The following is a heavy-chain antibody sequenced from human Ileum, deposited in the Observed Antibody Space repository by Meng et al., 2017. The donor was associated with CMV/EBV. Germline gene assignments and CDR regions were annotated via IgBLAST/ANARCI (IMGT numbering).Heavy chain of an antibody. V-gene: IGHV3-15*01. CDR2: IKSNSDGGTA. CDR3: AADDYCSGSYLFDY. D-gene: IGHD3-10*01. J-gene: IGHJ4*02. CDR1: GFTFINAW. Sequence: GGSLRLSCAASGFTFINAWMSWVRQAPGKGLEWVGRIKSNSDGGTADYAAPVKGRFTFSRDDSKNTFYLQMNSLKTEDTAVYYCAADDYCSGSYLFDYWGQGTLVTVSS.